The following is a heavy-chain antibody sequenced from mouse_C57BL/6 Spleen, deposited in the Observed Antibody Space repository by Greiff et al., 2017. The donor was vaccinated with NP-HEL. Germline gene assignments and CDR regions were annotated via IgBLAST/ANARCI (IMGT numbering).Heavy chain of an antibody. V-gene: IGHV5-6*01. Sequence: EVHLVESGGDLVKPGGSLKLSCAASGFTFSSYGMSWVRQTPDKRLEWVATISSGGSYTYYPDSVKGRFTISRDNAKNTLYLQMSSLKSEDTAMYYCARGAAQAPWFAYWGQGTLVTVSA. CDR3: ARGAAQAPWFAY. J-gene: IGHJ3*01. CDR1: GFTFSSYG. D-gene: IGHD3-2*02. CDR2: ISSGGSYT.